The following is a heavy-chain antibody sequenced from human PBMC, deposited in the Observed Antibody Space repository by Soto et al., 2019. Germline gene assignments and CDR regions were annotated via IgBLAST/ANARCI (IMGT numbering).Heavy chain of an antibody. J-gene: IGHJ4*02. CDR2: IPSGGGLK. CDR1: GFTFSSFG. CDR3: AKETHSNGYGSYFDY. D-gene: IGHD3-22*01. V-gene: IGHV3-30*18. Sequence: GGSLRLSCAASGFTFSSFGMHWVRQAPGKGLEWVAVIPSGGGLKYDADSVKGRFTISRDNSKNTLYLQMNSLRAEDTAIYYCAKETHSNGYGSYFDYWGQGVLVTVS.